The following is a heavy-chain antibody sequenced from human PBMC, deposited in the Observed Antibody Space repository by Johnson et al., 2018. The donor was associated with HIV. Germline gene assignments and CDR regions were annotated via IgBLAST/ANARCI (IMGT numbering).Heavy chain of an antibody. CDR1: GFTFSSYG. CDR2: IRSDGSNK. J-gene: IGHJ3*02. CDR3: ARVGVSGYDLAAFDI. V-gene: IGHV3-30*02. D-gene: IGHD5-12*01. Sequence: QMLLVESGGGVVQPGGSLRLSCAASGFTFSSYGMHWVRQAPGKGLEWVAFIRSDGSNKYYADSVQGRFSISRDTSRNTLYLQMSSLRPEDTAVYFCARVGVSGYDLAAFDIWAQGTMVTVS.